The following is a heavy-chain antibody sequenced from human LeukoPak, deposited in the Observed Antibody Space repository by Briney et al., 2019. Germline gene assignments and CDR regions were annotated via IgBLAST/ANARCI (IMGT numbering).Heavy chain of an antibody. V-gene: IGHV4-39*01. CDR1: GGSISSSSYY. D-gene: IGHD2-2*01. Sequence: SETLSLTCTVSGGSISSSSYYWGWIRQPPGKGLEWIGSIYYSGSTYYNPSLKSRVTISVDTSKNQFSLKLSSVTAADTAVYYCARHAIVVVPAAKIYNWFDPWGQGTLVTVSS. CDR2: IYYSGST. CDR3: ARHAIVVVPAAKIYNWFDP. J-gene: IGHJ5*02.